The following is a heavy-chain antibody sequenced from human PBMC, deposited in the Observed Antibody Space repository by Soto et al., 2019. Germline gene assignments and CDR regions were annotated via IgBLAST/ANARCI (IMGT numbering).Heavy chain of an antibody. CDR3: ARFPGDYYGMDV. J-gene: IGHJ6*02. CDR1: GLTFSNYG. V-gene: IGHV3-7*02. CDR2: IKQDGSEK. Sequence: GSLRLSCAASGLTFSNYGMSWVRQAPGKGLEWVANIKQDGSEKYYVDSVKGRFTISRDNAKNSLYLQMNSLRAEDTAVYYCARFPGDYYGMDVWGQGTTVTVSS.